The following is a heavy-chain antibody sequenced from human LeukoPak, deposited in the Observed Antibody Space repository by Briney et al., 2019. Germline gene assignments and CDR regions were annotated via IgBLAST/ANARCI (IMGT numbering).Heavy chain of an antibody. CDR2: INHSGST. Sequence: PSETLSLTCAVYGGSFSGYYWSWIRQPPGKGLEWIGEINHSGSTNYNPSLRSRVTISVDTSKNQFSLKLSSVTAADTAVYYCASYISTPSRRNLDCWGQGTLVTVSS. CDR1: GGSFSGYY. D-gene: IGHD2-2*01. V-gene: IGHV4-34*01. J-gene: IGHJ4*02. CDR3: ASYISTPSRRNLDC.